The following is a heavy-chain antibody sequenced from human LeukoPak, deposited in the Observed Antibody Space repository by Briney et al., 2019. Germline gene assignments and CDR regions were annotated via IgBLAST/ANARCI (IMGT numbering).Heavy chain of an antibody. D-gene: IGHD6-13*01. CDR3: ARAPQEQQLANWFDP. Sequence: ASVKVSCKASGYTFTGYYMHWVRQAPGQGLEWMGWINPNSGGTNYAQKVQGRVTMTRDTSISTAYMELSRLRSDDTAVYYCARAPQEQQLANWFDPWGQGTLVTVSS. CDR1: GYTFTGYY. V-gene: IGHV1-2*02. CDR2: INPNSGGT. J-gene: IGHJ5*02.